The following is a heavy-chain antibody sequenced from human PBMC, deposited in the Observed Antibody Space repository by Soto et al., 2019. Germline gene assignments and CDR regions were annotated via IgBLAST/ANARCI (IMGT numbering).Heavy chain of an antibody. J-gene: IGHJ4*02. CDR2: ISYDGSNK. V-gene: IGHV3-30-3*01. CDR1: GFTFSSYA. D-gene: IGHD5-12*01. CDR3: ARDRGATSFDY. Sequence: PGGSLRLSCAASGFTFSSYAMHWVRQAPGKGLEWVAVISYDGSNKYYADSVKGRFTISRDNSKNTLYLQVNSLRAEDTAVYYCARDRGATSFDYWGQGTLVTVSS.